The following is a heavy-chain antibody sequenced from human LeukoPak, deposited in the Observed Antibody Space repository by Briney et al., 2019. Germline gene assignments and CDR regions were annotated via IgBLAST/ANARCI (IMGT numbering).Heavy chain of an antibody. V-gene: IGHV3-21*01. J-gene: IGHJ3*02. Sequence: GGSLRLSCAASGFTVSSNYMSWVRQAPGKGLEWVSSISSSSSYIYYADSVKGRFTISRDNAKNSLYLQMNSLRAEDTAVYYCARWAGVNDAFDIWGQGTMVTVSS. CDR1: GFTVSSNY. D-gene: IGHD1-26*01. CDR2: ISSSSSYI. CDR3: ARWAGVNDAFDI.